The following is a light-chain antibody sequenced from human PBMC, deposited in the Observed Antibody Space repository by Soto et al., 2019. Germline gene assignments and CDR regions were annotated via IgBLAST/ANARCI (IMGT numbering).Light chain of an antibody. Sequence: EIGLTHSPGTLSLSTGERATLSCRASQSVSNNYLAWYQQKPGQAPRLLIYGASNRATGIPDRFSGSGSGTDFTLTISRLEPEDFAVYYCHQYNNWPPWTFGQGTKVDIK. CDR1: QSVSNNY. V-gene: IGKV3-20*01. CDR2: GAS. CDR3: HQYNNWPPWT. J-gene: IGKJ1*01.